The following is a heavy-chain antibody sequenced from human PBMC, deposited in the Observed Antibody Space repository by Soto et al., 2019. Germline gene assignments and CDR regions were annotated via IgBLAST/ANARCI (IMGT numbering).Heavy chain of an antibody. CDR1: GFTFSSYW. D-gene: IGHD3-22*01. CDR3: ATEPNDSSGYYPTYFDH. Sequence: GGSLRLSCAASGFTFSSYWMHWVRQAPGKGLVWVSRISTDGSSTTYADSVKGRFTVSRDNTKNTLYLQMNSLRAEDTAVYYCATEPNDSSGYYPTYFDHWGQGTLVTVSS. J-gene: IGHJ4*02. CDR2: ISTDGSST. V-gene: IGHV3-74*01.